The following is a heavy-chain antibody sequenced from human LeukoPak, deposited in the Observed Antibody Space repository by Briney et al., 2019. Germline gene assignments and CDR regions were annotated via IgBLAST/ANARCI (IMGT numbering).Heavy chain of an antibody. Sequence: GGSLRLSCVGTGFTFNTYRMNWVRQAPGKGLDWVSSISSSSSYIYYADSVKGRITISRDNARNSLYLQMNSLRVEDTAVYYCARDKGVYFDYWGQGTLVTVSS. J-gene: IGHJ4*02. CDR2: ISSSSSYI. CDR3: ARDKGVYFDY. V-gene: IGHV3-21*01. CDR1: GFTFNTYR.